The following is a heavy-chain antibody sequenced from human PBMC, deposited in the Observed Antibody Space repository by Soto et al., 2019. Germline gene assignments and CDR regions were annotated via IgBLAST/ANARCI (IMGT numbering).Heavy chain of an antibody. D-gene: IGHD3-16*01. CDR2: ISGSGGST. CDR3: AKGIIASTAAWAPPDDYGMDV. Sequence: GGSLRLSCAASGFTFSSYAMSWVRQAPGKGLEWVSAISGSGGSTYYADSVKGRFTISRDNSKNTLYLQMNSLRAEDTAVYYCAKGIIASTAAWAPPDDYGMDVWGQGTTVTVSS. J-gene: IGHJ6*02. CDR1: GFTFSSYA. V-gene: IGHV3-23*01.